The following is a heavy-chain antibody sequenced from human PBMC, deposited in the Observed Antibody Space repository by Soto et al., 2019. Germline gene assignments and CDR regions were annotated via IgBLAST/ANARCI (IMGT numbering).Heavy chain of an antibody. Sequence: GSLRLSCAASGFTFSSYAMSWVRQAPGKGLEWVSAISGGGGSTYYADSVKGRFTISRDNSKNTLYLQMNSLRAEDTAVYYCAKAFMVRGVIIPPFDYWGQGTLVTVSS. CDR1: GFTFSSYA. CDR2: ISGGGGST. D-gene: IGHD3-10*01. V-gene: IGHV3-23*01. CDR3: AKAFMVRGVIIPPFDY. J-gene: IGHJ4*02.